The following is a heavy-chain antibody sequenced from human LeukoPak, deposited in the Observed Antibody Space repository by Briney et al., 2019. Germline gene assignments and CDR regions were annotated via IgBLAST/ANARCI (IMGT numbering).Heavy chain of an antibody. CDR3: ARENSGSYREFDY. D-gene: IGHD1-26*01. Sequence: SETLSLTCAVSDDSFSSHYWTWIRQPPGKGLEWIGYISYIGSTNYNPSLKSRVTISIDTSKNQFSLKLSSVTAADTAVFYCARENSGSYREFDYWGQGTLVTVSS. J-gene: IGHJ4*02. CDR2: ISYIGST. V-gene: IGHV4-59*11. CDR1: DDSFSSHY.